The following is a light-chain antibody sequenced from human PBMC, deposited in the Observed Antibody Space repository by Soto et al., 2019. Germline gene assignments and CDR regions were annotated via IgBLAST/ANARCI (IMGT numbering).Light chain of an antibody. CDR1: QSVSRY. CDR2: DAS. V-gene: IGKV3-11*01. Sequence: EIVLTQSPVTMSLSPGERATLSCRASQSVSRYLAWYQQKPGQPPRLLIYDASKRATGVPARFSGSGSGTDFTLTISSLEPEDFAVDYCQQRSDCPPTLSAGTDVQI. CDR3: QQRSDCPPT. J-gene: IGKJ4*01.